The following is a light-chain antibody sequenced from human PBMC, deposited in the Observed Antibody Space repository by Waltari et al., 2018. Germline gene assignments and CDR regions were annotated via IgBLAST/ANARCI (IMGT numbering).Light chain of an antibody. V-gene: IGKV3-20*01. J-gene: IGKJ1*01. CDR2: GAS. CDR1: QSVRGS. Sequence: EIVLTQSPGTLSLSPGKRATLSCRASQSVRGSLAWYQQKAGQAPRLLIYGASSRATGIPDRFSGSGSGTDFSLTISRLEPEDFTVYYCQHYVRLPATFGQGTKVEI. CDR3: QHYVRLPAT.